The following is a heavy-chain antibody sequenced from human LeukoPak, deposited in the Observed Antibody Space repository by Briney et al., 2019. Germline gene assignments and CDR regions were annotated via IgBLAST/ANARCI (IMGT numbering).Heavy chain of an antibody. D-gene: IGHD3-22*01. CDR2: INPNSGGT. J-gene: IGHJ4*02. CDR3: ATLHRDYYDSSGF. Sequence: ASVKVSCKASGYTFTGYYMHWVRQAPGQGLEWMGRINPNSGGTNYAQKFQGRVTMTRDTSISTAYMELSRLRSDDTAVYYFATLHRDYYDSSGFWGQGTLVTVSS. CDR1: GYTFTGYY. V-gene: IGHV1-2*06.